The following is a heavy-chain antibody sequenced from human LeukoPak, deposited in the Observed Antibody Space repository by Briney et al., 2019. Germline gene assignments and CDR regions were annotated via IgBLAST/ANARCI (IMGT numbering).Heavy chain of an antibody. CDR1: GGSISSSSYY. CDR2: IYYSGST. J-gene: IGHJ6*02. CDR3: ARRGYDFWSGYYYYYYGMDV. D-gene: IGHD3-3*01. Sequence: SETLSFTCTVSGGSISSSSYYWGWIRQPPGKGLEWIGGIYYSGSTYYNPSLKSRVTISVDTSKNQFSLKLSSVTAADTAVYYCARRGYDFWSGYYYYYYGMDVWGQGTTVTVSS. V-gene: IGHV4-39*01.